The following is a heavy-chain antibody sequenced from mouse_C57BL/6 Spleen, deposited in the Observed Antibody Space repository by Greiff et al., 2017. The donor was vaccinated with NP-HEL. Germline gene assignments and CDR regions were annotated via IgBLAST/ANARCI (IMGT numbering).Heavy chain of an antibody. D-gene: IGHD3-3*01. J-gene: IGHJ2*01. CDR1: GYSITSGNY. V-gene: IGHV3-6*01. CDR3: AREGGPAFDY. Sequence: VQLKESGPGLVKPSQSLSLTCSVTGYSITSGNYWNWIRQFPGNKLEWMGYISYDGSNNYNPSLKNRISITRDTSKNQFFLKLNSVTTEDTATYYCAREGGPAFDYWGQGTTLTVSS. CDR2: ISYDGSN.